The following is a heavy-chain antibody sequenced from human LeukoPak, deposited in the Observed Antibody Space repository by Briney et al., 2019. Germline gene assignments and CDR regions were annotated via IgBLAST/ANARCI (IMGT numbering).Heavy chain of an antibody. D-gene: IGHD4-17*01. J-gene: IGHJ5*02. CDR1: GFTFSSYG. CDR2: IRYDGSNK. V-gene: IGHV3-30*02. CDR3: ATDRGDYTNWFDP. Sequence: GGSLRLSCVASGFTFSSYGMHWVRQAPGKGLEWVAFIRYDGSNKYYADSVKGRFTISRDNSKNTLYLQMNSLRTEDTAVYYCATDRGDYTNWFDPWGQGTLVTVSS.